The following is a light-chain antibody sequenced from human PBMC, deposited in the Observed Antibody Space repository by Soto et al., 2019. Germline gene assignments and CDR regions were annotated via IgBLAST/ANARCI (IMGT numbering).Light chain of an antibody. J-gene: IGKJ4*01. CDR1: QSVRSW. CDR3: QQYDNYPLT. Sequence: DSQMTESPSTLSASVGDRVTITCRASQSVRSWLAWYQQKPGRAPKCLIYDASSLESGVPSRFSGSGSGTEFTLTISNLQPDDFATYYCQQYDNYPLTFGGGTKVDIK. CDR2: DAS. V-gene: IGKV1-5*01.